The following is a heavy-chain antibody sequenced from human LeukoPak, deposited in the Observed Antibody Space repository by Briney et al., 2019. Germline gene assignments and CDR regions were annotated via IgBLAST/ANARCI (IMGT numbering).Heavy chain of an antibody. D-gene: IGHD6-19*01. CDR3: AREVSSGWTYFDY. V-gene: IGHV4-4*07. CDR1: GGSISSYY. J-gene: IGHJ4*02. CDR2: IYISGTT. Sequence: SETLSLTCTVSGGSISSYYWSWVPQTAGKGLEWIGRIYISGTTNYNPSLKSRVTISVDTSKNQFSLKLTYVTAADTAVYYCAREVSSGWTYFDYWGQGSLATVSS.